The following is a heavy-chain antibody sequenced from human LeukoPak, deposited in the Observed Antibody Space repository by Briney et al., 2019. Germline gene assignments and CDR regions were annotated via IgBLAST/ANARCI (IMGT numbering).Heavy chain of an antibody. CDR3: ARDRNRRALWRRFGSYTGLPVRDAFDI. D-gene: IGHD3-3*01. J-gene: IGHJ3*02. Sequence: ASVKVSCKASGYTFTSYAMNWVRQAPGQRLEWRGWIKTNTGDPTDAQGLTGRCVCSLYTAVSTEYRQISSLKAEATAVYYCARDRNRRALWRRFGSYTGLPVRDAFDIWGQGPMVPVSS. V-gene: IGHV7-4-1*02. CDR2: IKTNTGDP. CDR1: GYTFTSYA.